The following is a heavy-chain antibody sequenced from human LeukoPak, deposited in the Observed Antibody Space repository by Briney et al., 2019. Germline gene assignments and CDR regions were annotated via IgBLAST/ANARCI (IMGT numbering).Heavy chain of an antibody. Sequence: PGGSLRLSCAASGFTFSSYAMSWVRQAPGKGLEWVSAISGSGGSTYYADSVKGRFTVSRDNSKNTLYLQMNSLRAEDTAVYYCARVPLPLARGYYYYGMDVWGQGTTVTVSS. CDR3: ARVPLPLARGYYYYGMDV. CDR2: ISGSGGST. CDR1: GFTFSSYA. V-gene: IGHV3-23*01. J-gene: IGHJ6*02. D-gene: IGHD3-16*01.